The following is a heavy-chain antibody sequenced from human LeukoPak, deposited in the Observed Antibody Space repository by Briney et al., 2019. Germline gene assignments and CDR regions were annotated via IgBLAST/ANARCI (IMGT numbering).Heavy chain of an antibody. V-gene: IGHV3-74*01. D-gene: IGHD5-18*01. CDR2: INSDGSSP. Sequence: SGGSLRLSCADSGITFSSYWMHWVRQAPGKGLVWVSGINSDGSSPRYADAVKGRFTISRDNAKNTLYLQMNSLRAEDTAVYYCARRVDTAMDYWGQGTLVTVSS. J-gene: IGHJ4*02. CDR3: ARRVDTAMDY. CDR1: GITFSSYW.